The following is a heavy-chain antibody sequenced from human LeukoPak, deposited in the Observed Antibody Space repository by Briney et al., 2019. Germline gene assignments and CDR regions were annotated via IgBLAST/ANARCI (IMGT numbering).Heavy chain of an antibody. V-gene: IGHV3-21*01. CDR1: GVAFSSHS. CDR2: ISSSGSYK. CDR3: AKDRVYASGSRDAFDI. Sequence: PGGSLRLSCAASGVAFSSHSMHWIRQAPGKGLEWVSSISSSGSYKYYADSLKGRSTISRDNADNSVFLQLNSLTVEDTAVYYCAKDRVYASGSRDAFDIWGQGTMVTVSS. J-gene: IGHJ3*02. D-gene: IGHD3-10*01.